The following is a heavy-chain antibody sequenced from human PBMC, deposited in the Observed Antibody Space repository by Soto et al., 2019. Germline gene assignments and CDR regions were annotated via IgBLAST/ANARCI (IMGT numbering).Heavy chain of an antibody. CDR1: GGSISSGDYY. CDR2: IYYSGST. CDR3: AIARVDIVVVVADPNWFDP. D-gene: IGHD2-15*01. V-gene: IGHV4-30-4*01. J-gene: IGHJ5*02. Sequence: ASETLSLTCTVSGGSISSGDYYWSWIRQPPGKGLEWIGYIYYSGSTYYNPSLKSRVTISVDTSKNQFSLKLSSVTAADTAVYYCAIARVDIVVVVADPNWFDPWGQGTLVTVSS.